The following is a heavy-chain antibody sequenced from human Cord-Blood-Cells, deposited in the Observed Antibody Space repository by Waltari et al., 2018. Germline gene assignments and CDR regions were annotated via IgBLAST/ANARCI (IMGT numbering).Heavy chain of an antibody. V-gene: IGHV4-34*01. Sequence: QVQLQQWGAGLFTPSETMSLTCAVYGGSFSGYYLSWIRQPPGKGLEWIGEINHSGSTNYNPSLKSRVTISVDTSKNQFSLKLSSVTAADTAVYYCARGGWFDPWGQGTLVTVSS. CDR2: INHSGST. CDR1: GGSFSGYY. CDR3: ARGGWFDP. J-gene: IGHJ5*02.